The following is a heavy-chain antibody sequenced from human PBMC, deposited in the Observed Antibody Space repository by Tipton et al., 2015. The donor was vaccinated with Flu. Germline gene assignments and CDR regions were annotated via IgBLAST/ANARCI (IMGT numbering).Heavy chain of an antibody. CDR3: ARGSGSGTFVIFDY. J-gene: IGHJ4*02. Sequence: TLSLTCTVSGGSLSSFYWTWIRQPAGKGLEWIGRIYSSGITKYNPSLKSRVTMSVDTSKNQFSLSLSSVTAADTAVYYCARGSGSGTFVIFDYWGQGTLVALSS. CDR2: IYSSGIT. V-gene: IGHV4-4*07. CDR1: GGSLSSFY. D-gene: IGHD3-10*01.